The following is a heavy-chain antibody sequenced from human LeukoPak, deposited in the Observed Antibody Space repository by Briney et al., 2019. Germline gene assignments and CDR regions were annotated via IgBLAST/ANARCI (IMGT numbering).Heavy chain of an antibody. CDR1: GFTVSNNY. CDR2: IYSGGST. J-gene: IGHJ4*02. CDR3: AKRGGYETMAAFDY. D-gene: IGHD3-10*01. Sequence: GGSLRLSCAASGFTVSNNYMSWVRQTPGKGLEWVSLIYSGGSTYYADSVKGRFTISRDNSKNTLFLQTNSLRVEDTAVYYCAKRGGYETMAAFDYWGQGTLVTVSS. V-gene: IGHV3-66*01.